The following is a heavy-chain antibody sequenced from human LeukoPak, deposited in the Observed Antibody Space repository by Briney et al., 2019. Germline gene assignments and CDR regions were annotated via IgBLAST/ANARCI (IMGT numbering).Heavy chain of an antibody. CDR2: MNPNSGAT. D-gene: IGHD2-2*01. J-gene: IGHJ3*01. CDR1: GGTFSSYA. Sequence: GASVKVSCKASGGTFSSYAISWVRRAPGQGLEWMGWMNPNSGATGYARKFQGRVTMTRDTSITTVYMELSSLTSEDTAVYYCARDGRGAAAPDDAFDVWGQGTMVTVSS. CDR3: ARDGRGAAAPDDAFDV. V-gene: IGHV1-8*02.